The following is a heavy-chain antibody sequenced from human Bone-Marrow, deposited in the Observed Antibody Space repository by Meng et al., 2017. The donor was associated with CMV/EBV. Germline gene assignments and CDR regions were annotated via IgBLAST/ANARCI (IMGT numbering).Heavy chain of an antibody. CDR3: ARDSLVGATGAIPTNYYYYYGMDV. J-gene: IGHJ6*02. CDR1: GFTVSSNY. V-gene: IGHV3-53*01. CDR2: IYSGGST. Sequence: GGSLRLSCAASGFTVSSNYMSWVRQAPGKGLEWVSVIYSGGSTYYADSVKGRFTISRDNSKNTLYLQMNSLRAEDTAVYYCARDSLVGATGAIPTNYYYYYGMDVWGQGTTVTGSS. D-gene: IGHD1-26*01.